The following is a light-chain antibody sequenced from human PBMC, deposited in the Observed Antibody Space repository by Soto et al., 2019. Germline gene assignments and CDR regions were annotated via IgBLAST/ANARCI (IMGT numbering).Light chain of an antibody. V-gene: IGKV3-15*01. CDR1: QSVSSN. Sequence: EIVMTQSPATLSVSPGERATLSCRASQSVSSNLAWYQQKPGQAPRLLIYGASTRATGIPARFSGSGSGTEFTLTISSLQSEDFAVYYCQQYNNWPPQLTFGPGTKVDI. J-gene: IGKJ3*01. CDR3: QQYNNWPPQLT. CDR2: GAS.